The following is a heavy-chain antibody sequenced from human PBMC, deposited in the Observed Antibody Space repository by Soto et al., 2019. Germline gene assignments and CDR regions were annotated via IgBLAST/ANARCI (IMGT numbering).Heavy chain of an antibody. V-gene: IGHV4-59*01. D-gene: IGHD6-19*01. CDR3: ARGHYSSGWPIDH. Sequence: SETLSLTCTVSGDSFSDYYWNWIRQVPGKGLEWIGFVFHSATTSYNPSLKTRVAISDDTSKKQFSLRLTSVSAADTAIYYCARGHYSSGWPIDHWGQGILVTVSS. CDR2: VFHSATT. J-gene: IGHJ4*02. CDR1: GDSFSDYY.